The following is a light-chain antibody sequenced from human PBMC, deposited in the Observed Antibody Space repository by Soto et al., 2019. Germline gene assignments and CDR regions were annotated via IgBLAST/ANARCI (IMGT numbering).Light chain of an antibody. CDR3: QSYDRSLSGYV. J-gene: IGLJ1*01. CDR1: SSNIGAGYD. Sequence: QSVLTQPPSVSGALGQRVTISCTGSSSNIGAGYDVHWYQQLPGTAPKLLIYGNSNRPSGVPDRFSGSKSGTSASLAITGLQAEDEADYYCQSYDRSLSGYVFGTGPKSPX. CDR2: GNS. V-gene: IGLV1-40*01.